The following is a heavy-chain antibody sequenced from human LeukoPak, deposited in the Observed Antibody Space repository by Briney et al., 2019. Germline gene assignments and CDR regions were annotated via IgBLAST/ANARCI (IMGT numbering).Heavy chain of an antibody. CDR3: AKDYYYGSGSPIVHFDY. D-gene: IGHD3-10*01. J-gene: IGHJ4*02. CDR2: IRYDGNNK. CDR1: GFTFNMYG. V-gene: IGHV3-30*02. Sequence: GGSLRLSCVASGFTFNMYGMHCVRQVPGKGLEWVGIIRYDGNNKNNADSVKGRFTISRDNSKNTVYLQMNSLRPEDTAVYHCAKDYYYGSGSPIVHFDYWGQGTLFTGSS.